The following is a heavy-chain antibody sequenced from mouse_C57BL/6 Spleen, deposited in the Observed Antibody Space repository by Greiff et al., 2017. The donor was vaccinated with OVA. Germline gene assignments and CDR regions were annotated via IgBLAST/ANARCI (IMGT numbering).Heavy chain of an antibody. CDR2: INPKNGGT. J-gene: IGHJ3*01. V-gene: IGHV1-26*01. CDR3: AREYGNYPPWFAY. Sequence: EVQLQQSGPELVKPGASVKISCKASGYTFTDYYMNWVKQSHGKSLEWIGDINPKNGGTRYNQKFKGKATLPVDKSSSTAYMEHSSLTSEDSAVYYCAREYGNYPPWFAYWGQGTLVTVSA. D-gene: IGHD2-10*02. CDR1: GYTFTDYY.